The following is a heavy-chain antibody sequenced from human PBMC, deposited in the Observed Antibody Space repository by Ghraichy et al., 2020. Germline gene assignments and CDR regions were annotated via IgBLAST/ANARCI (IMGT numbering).Heavy chain of an antibody. J-gene: IGHJ6*02. V-gene: IGHV4-34*01. D-gene: IGHD4-23*01. CDR3: AREGVTLGYYYYGMDV. CDR2: INHSGST. CDR1: GGSFSGYY. Sequence: SETLSLTCAVYGGSFSGYYWSWIRQPPGKGLEWIGEINHSGSTNYNPSLKSRVTISVDTSKNQFSLKLSSVTAADTAVYYCAREGVTLGYYYYGMDVWGQGTTFTVSS.